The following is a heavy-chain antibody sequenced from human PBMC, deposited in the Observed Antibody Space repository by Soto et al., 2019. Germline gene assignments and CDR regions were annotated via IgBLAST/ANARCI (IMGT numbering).Heavy chain of an antibody. CDR1: GGSLSSGDYS. CDR3: ARVPDSSGFDY. V-gene: IGHV4-30-4*01. D-gene: IGHD3-22*01. Sequence: FLTCPVYGGSLSSGDYSWSWIRPPPGKGLEWIGYIYYSGSTYYNPSLKGRVTISVDTSKKQFALKLSSLTAADTAVYYCARVPDSSGFDYWGQGTLVTVSS. J-gene: IGHJ4*02. CDR2: IYYSGST.